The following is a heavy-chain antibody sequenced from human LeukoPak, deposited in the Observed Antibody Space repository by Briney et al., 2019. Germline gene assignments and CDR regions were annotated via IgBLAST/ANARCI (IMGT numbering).Heavy chain of an antibody. Sequence: WASVKVSCKASGYTFTGYYMHWVRQAPGQGLEWMGWINPNSGGTNHAQKFQGRVTMTRDTSISTAYMELSRLRSDDTAVYYCARASPFWSGYRDAFDIWGQGTMVTVSS. J-gene: IGHJ3*02. CDR1: GYTFTGYY. D-gene: IGHD3-3*01. CDR3: ARASPFWSGYRDAFDI. V-gene: IGHV1-2*02. CDR2: INPNSGGT.